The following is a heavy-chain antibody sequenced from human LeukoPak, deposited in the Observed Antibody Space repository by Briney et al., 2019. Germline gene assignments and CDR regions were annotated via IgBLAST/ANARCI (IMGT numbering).Heavy chain of an antibody. CDR3: AKDNQRGGFQH. J-gene: IGHJ1*01. CDR2: ISGDGATT. D-gene: IGHD3-16*01. CDR1: GFSFDVNA. Sequence: PGGSLRLSCAASGFSFDVNAMYWVRQAPGKGLEWVSLISGDGATTYYADSVKGRFNISRDNSKSSLCLQMNSLRSEDSALYYCAKDNQRGGFQHWGQGTLVTVSS. V-gene: IGHV3-43*02.